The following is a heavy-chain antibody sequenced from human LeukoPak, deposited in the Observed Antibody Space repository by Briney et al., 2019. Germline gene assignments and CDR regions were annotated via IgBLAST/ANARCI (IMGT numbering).Heavy chain of an antibody. D-gene: IGHD3-10*01. CDR1: GGTFSSYA. CDR2: IIPIFGTA. Sequence: VASVKVSCKASGGTFSSYAISWVRQAPGQGLEWMGGIIPIFGTANYAQKFQGRVTMTRDTSTSTVYMELSSLRSEDTAVYYCARGPTMVRGVIITWGQGTLVTVSS. V-gene: IGHV1-69*05. J-gene: IGHJ4*02. CDR3: ARGPTMVRGVIIT.